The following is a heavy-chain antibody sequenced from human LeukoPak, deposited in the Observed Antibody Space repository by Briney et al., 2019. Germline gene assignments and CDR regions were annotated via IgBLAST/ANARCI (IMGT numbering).Heavy chain of an antibody. Sequence: GGSLRLSCAASGFTFSDYAMRWVRQAPGKGLEWVAKIKQDGSEKYYVDSVKGRFTISRDNAKNSLYLQMNSLGAEDTAVYYCARRGTSSSWAHFDYWGQGTLVTVSS. CDR2: IKQDGSEK. J-gene: IGHJ4*02. CDR3: ARRGTSSSWAHFDY. D-gene: IGHD6-13*01. CDR1: GFTFSDYA. V-gene: IGHV3-7*05.